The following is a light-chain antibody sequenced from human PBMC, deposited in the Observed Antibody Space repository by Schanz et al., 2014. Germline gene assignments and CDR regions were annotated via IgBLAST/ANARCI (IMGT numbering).Light chain of an antibody. J-gene: IGLJ2*01. CDR3: QSYDSSLSAYVV. V-gene: IGLV1-40*01. CDR1: SSNIGAGYD. Sequence: QSVLTQPPSASGTPGQRVTISCSGSSSNIGAGYDVHWYQQLPGTAPKLLIYANSRRPSGVPDRFSGSKSGTSASLAITGLQAEDEADYYCQSYDSSLSAYVVFGGGTKLTVL. CDR2: ANS.